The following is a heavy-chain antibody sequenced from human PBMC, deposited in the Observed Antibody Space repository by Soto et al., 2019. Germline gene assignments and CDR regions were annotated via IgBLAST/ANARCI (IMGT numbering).Heavy chain of an antibody. CDR1: GFTFSSYS. D-gene: IGHD3-10*01. CDR3: ARDWGLQYYYGSGSYQTTNYYYYGMDV. V-gene: IGHV3-21*01. CDR2: ISSSSGYI. Sequence: PGGSLRLSCAASGFTFSSYSMNWVRQAPGKGLEWVSSISSSSGYIYYADSVKGRFTISRDNAKNSLYLQMNSLRAEDTAVYYCARDWGLQYYYGSGSYQTTNYYYYGMDVWGQGTTVTVSS. J-gene: IGHJ6*02.